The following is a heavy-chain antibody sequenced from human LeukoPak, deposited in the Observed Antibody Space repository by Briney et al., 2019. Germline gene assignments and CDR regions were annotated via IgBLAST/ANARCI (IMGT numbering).Heavy chain of an antibody. V-gene: IGHV3-48*01. Sequence: QPGGSLRLSCVPSGFTFSSYYMHWVRQAPGKGLEWVSYISSSPSAIYYADSVKGRFTNSRDNAMNALYLQMNSLRAEDTAVYYCARSTSGWYMDVWGKGTTVTVSS. D-gene: IGHD6-19*01. J-gene: IGHJ6*03. CDR1: GFTFSSYY. CDR2: ISSSPSAI. CDR3: ARSTSGWYMDV.